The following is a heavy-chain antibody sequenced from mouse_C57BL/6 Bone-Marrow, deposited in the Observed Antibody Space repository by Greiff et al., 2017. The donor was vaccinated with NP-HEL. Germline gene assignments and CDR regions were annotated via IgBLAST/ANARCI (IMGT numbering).Heavy chain of an antibody. CDR2: ILPGSGST. V-gene: IGHV1-9*01. D-gene: IGHD2-1*01. Sequence: VQLQQSGAELMKPGASVKLSCKATGYTFTGYWIEWVKQRPGHGLEWIGEILPGSGSTNYHEKFKGKATFTADTSSNTAYMQLSSLTTEDSAIYYCALIYYGNYAWFAYWGQGTLVTVSA. CDR3: ALIYYGNYAWFAY. CDR1: GYTFTGYW. J-gene: IGHJ3*01.